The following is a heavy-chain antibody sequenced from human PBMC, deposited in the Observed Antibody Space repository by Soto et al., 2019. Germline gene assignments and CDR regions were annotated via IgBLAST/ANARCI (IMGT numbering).Heavy chain of an antibody. V-gene: IGHV3-13*01. CDR1: GFTFSIFD. D-gene: IGHD2-15*01. Sequence: PGGSLGLSCATSGFTFSIFDMHWVRQAPGKGLEWVSGFGRVGDIYYSGAVKGRFTISRDNAKNSLHLQMNSLGAGDTAVYYCARRYCCGGNCPGIGFDYWGQGTPVTVSS. J-gene: IGHJ4*02. CDR2: FGRVGDI. CDR3: ARRYCCGGNCPGIGFDY.